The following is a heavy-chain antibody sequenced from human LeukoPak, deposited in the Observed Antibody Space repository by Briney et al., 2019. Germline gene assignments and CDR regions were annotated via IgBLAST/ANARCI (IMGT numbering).Heavy chain of an antibody. V-gene: IGHV3-23*01. J-gene: IGHJ4*02. CDR3: AKDQNYDSSGYVLLSY. D-gene: IGHD3-22*01. CDR1: GFTFSSYA. Sequence: PGGSLRLSCAASGFTFSSYAMSWVRQAPGKGLEWVSAISGSGGSTYYADSVKGRFTISRDNSKNTLYLQMNSLRAEDTAVYYCAKDQNYDSSGYVLLSYWGQGTLVTVSS. CDR2: ISGSGGST.